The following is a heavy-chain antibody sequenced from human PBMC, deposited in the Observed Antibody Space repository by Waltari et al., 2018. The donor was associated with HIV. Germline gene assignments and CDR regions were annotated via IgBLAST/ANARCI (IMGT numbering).Heavy chain of an antibody. CDR1: GFTFSSAT. CDR2: LSSDGSHE. V-gene: IGHV3-30*04. CDR3: AREVPYCSGGSCYHPGHFDS. J-gene: IGHJ4*02. Sequence: QVQLVESGGGVVQPGRSLRLSWVVSGFTFSSATMHWVRQAPGKGLEWVAILSSDGSHEYYADSVKGRFIISRDNSKNAVFLHMKTLTTEDTAIYYCAREVPYCSGGSCYHPGHFDSWGQGTLVSVSS. D-gene: IGHD2-15*01.